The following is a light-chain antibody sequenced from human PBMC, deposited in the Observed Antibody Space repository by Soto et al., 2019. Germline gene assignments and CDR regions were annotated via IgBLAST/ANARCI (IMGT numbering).Light chain of an antibody. J-gene: IGKJ2*01. CDR2: GAS. CDR1: QSVSSIY. CDR3: QKYGSSPRT. Sequence: EIVLTQSPGTLSLSPGERATLSCRASQSVSSIYLAWYQQKPGQAPRLLIYGASSRATGIPDRFSGSGSGTDFTLTISRLEPEDFAVYYCQKYGSSPRTFGQGTKLEIK. V-gene: IGKV3-20*01.